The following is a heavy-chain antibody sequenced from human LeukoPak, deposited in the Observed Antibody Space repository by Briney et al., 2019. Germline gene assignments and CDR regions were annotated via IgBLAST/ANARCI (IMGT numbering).Heavy chain of an antibody. CDR2: INPNSGAR. CDR3: ATGSITRTRDP. J-gene: IGHJ5*02. Sequence: ASVKVSCKASGYGFGDVYFNWVRQAPGQGLEWMGWINPNSGARIYAQKFQGRVTMDTSNSAVYMELSRLRSDDTAVYYCATGSITRTRDPWGPGTLVTVSS. CDR1: GYGFGDVY. V-gene: IGHV1-2*02. D-gene: IGHD6-6*01.